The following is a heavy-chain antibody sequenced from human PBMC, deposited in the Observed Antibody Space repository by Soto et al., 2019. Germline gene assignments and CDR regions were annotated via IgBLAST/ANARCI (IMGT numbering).Heavy chain of an antibody. CDR1: GFTFSSYS. V-gene: IGHV3-21*01. J-gene: IGHJ4*02. Sequence: LRLSCAASGFTFSSYSMNWVRQAPGKGLEWVSSISGNSNYMYYADSVKGRFTISRDNAKNSLYLQMNSLRAEDTAVYYCAREMIGSGSYDYWGQGILVTV. D-gene: IGHD3-10*01. CDR2: ISGNSNYM. CDR3: AREMIGSGSYDY.